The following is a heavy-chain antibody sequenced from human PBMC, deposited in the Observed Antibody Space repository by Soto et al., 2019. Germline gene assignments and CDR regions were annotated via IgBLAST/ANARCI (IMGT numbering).Heavy chain of an antibody. CDR3: ARSQRGNY. J-gene: IGHJ4*02. CDR1: GGSFSGYY. V-gene: IGHV4-34*01. Sequence: SETLSLTCAVYGGSFSGYYWSWIRQPPGKGLEWIGEINHSGSTNYNPSLKSRVTISVDTSKNQFSLKLSSVTAADTAVYYCARSQRGNYWGQGTLVTVPS. CDR2: INHSGST.